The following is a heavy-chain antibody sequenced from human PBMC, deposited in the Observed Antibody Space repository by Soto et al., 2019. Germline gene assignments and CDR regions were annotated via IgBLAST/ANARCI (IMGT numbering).Heavy chain of an antibody. V-gene: IGHV4-34*01. CDR1: GGSFSGYY. CDR2: INHSGST. D-gene: IGHD1-1*01. J-gene: IGHJ3*02. Sequence: QVQLQQWGAGLLKPSETLSLTCAVYGGSFSGYYWSWIRQPPGKGLEWIGEINHSGSTNYNPSLKSRVTISVDTYKNQFSLKLSSMPAADTAVYYCARGNDYRSFSGAFDIWGQGTMVTVSS. CDR3: ARGNDYRSFSGAFDI.